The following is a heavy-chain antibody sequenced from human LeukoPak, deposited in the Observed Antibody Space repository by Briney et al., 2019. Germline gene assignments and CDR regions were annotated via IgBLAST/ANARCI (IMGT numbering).Heavy chain of an antibody. D-gene: IGHD3-10*01. CDR1: GGSFSRYY. CDR2: INHSGST. J-gene: IGHJ4*02. Sequence: PSETLSLTCAVCGGSFSRYYWSWLRQPPGKGGVWIGEINHSGSTNYNPSLESRVTISVDTSKNQFSLKLSSVTAADTAVYYCATYYYGSGNYWGQGTQVTVS. V-gene: IGHV4-34*01. CDR3: ATYYYGSGNY.